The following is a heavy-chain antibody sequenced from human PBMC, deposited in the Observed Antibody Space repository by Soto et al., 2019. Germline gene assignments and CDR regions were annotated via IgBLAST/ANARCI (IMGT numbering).Heavy chain of an antibody. V-gene: IGHV4-28*01. CDR2: IYYSGTT. Sequence: QVQLQESGPGLVKPSDTLSRTCAVSGDSISSSNWWRWLRQPPGKGLEWIGYIYYSGTTYYNPSLKSRVTMSVVPPQDQFSLRLTSVTDVDTAGYYCARRDIQGRIDDWGQGTLVTVAS. J-gene: IGHJ4*02. CDR3: ARRDIQGRIDD. CDR1: GDSISSSNW.